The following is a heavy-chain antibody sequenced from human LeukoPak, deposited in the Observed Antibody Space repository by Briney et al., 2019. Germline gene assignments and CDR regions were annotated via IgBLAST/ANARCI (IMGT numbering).Heavy chain of an antibody. V-gene: IGHV4-39*01. J-gene: IGHJ4*02. D-gene: IGHD2-8*01. CDR3: ARHVGASRLMVYAIVGY. Sequence: PSETLSLTCTVSGGSISSSSYYWGWIRQPPGKGLEWIGSIYYSGSTYYNPSLKSRVTISVDTSKNQFSLKLSSVTAADTAVYYCARHVGASRLMVYAIVGYWGQGTLVTVSS. CDR1: GGSISSSSYY. CDR2: IYYSGST.